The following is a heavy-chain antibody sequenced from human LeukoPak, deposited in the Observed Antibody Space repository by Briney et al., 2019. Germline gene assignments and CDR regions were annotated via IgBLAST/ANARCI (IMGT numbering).Heavy chain of an antibody. J-gene: IGHJ4*02. D-gene: IGHD3-10*01. V-gene: IGHV4-34*01. CDR1: GGSFSGYY. CDR2: INHSGST. CDR3: ARNGPWFGELSVDY. Sequence: SETLSLTCAVYGGSFSGYYWSWIRQPPGKGLERIGEINHSGSTNYNPSLKSRVTISVDTSKNQFSLKLSSVTAADTAVYYCARNGPWFGELSVDYWGQGTLVTVSS.